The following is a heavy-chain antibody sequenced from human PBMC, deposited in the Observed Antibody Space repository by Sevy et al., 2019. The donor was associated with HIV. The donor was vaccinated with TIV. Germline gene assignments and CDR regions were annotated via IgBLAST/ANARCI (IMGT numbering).Heavy chain of an antibody. CDR2: ITNSGSSM. V-gene: IGHV3-48*03. CDR3: ARDLIAEEGFPDAFDR. Sequence: GGSLRLSCAASGFTFSFYEMNWVRQAPGRGLEWVSYITNSGSSMFYADSVRGRFTISRDNAKNLRFLQMNSLRAEDTAVYYCARDLIAEEGFPDAFDRWGQGTMVTVSS. J-gene: IGHJ3*01. CDR1: GFTFSFYE. D-gene: IGHD2-15*01.